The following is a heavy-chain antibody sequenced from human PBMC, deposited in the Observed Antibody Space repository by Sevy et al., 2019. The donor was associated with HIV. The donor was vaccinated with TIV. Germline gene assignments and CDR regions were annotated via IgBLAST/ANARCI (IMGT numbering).Heavy chain of an antibody. CDR1: GFTFSSYE. D-gene: IGHD4-17*01. J-gene: IGHJ4*02. CDR3: ARDLPPSATTVAHFDY. V-gene: IGHV3-48*03. Sequence: GGSLRLSCAASGFTFSSYEMIRVRQAPGRGLEWVSYISNTGRTISYSDSVRGRFTVSRDNAKNSLYLHMNSLRAEDAATYYCARDLPPSATTVAHFDYWGRGTLVTVSS. CDR2: ISNTGRTI.